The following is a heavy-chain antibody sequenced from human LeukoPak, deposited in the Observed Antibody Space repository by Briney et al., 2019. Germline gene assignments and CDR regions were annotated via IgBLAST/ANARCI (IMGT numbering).Heavy chain of an antibody. J-gene: IGHJ2*01. CDR3: ARVSYVDYGIGKVVWYFDL. Sequence: PSQTLSLTCTVSGGSISSGGYYWSWIRQPPGKGLEWIGYIYHSGSTYYNPSLKSRVTISVDRSKNQFSPKLSSVTAADTAVYYCARVSYVDYGIGKVVWYFDLWGRGTLVTVSS. V-gene: IGHV4-30-2*01. D-gene: IGHD4-17*01. CDR1: GGSISSGGYY. CDR2: IYHSGST.